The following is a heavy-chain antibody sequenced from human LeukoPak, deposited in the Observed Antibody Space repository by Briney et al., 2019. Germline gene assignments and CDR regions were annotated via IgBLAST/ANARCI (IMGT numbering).Heavy chain of an antibody. CDR2: IKYDGSEK. CDR1: GFTFSSYW. Sequence: GGSLRLSCSASGFTFSSYWMSWVRQAPGKGLEWVANIKYDGSEKYFVDSVKGRFTISRDNAKNSLYLQMNSLRAEDTAVYYCAKGRSVDVWGVGTTVTVSS. V-gene: IGHV3-7*01. J-gene: IGHJ6*04. CDR3: AKGRSVDV.